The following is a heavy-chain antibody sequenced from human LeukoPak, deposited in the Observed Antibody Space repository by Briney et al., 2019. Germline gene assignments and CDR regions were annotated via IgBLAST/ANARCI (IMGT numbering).Heavy chain of an antibody. J-gene: IGHJ4*02. D-gene: IGHD3-22*01. CDR3: ARDAYRGYYSPRVDY. CDR1: GYSISSGYY. CDR2: IYHSGST. V-gene: IGHV4-38-2*02. Sequence: KSSETLSLTCTVSGYSISSGYYWGWIRQPPGKGLEWIGSIYHSGSTYYNPSLKSRVTISVDTSKNQFSLKLSSVTAADTAVYYCARDAYRGYYSPRVDYWGQGTLVTVSS.